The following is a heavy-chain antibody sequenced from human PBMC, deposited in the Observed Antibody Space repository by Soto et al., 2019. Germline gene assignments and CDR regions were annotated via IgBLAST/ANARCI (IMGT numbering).Heavy chain of an antibody. Sequence: PGGSLRLSCAASGFTFSSDWMNWVRQSPGKGLEWVSRIISGGTRVSYADSVKGRFIITRDNAKNSLYLQMNSLRAEDTAVYYCARATWYGMDVWGQGTTVTVSS. CDR1: GFTFSSDW. CDR3: ARATWYGMDV. V-gene: IGHV3-74*01. J-gene: IGHJ6*02. CDR2: IISGGTRV.